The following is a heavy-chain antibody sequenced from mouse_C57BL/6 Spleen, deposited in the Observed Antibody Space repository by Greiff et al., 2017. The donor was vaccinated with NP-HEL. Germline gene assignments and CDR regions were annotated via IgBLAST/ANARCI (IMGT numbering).Heavy chain of an antibody. CDR3: ARKGYYGSSLGFDY. D-gene: IGHD1-1*01. CDR1: GYSFTDYN. CDR2: INPNYGTT. Sequence: LVESGPELVKPGASVKISCKASGYSFTDYNMNWVKQSNGKSLEWIGVINPNYGTTSYNQKFKGKATLTVDQSSSTAYMQLNSLTSEDSAVYYCARKGYYGSSLGFDYWGQGTTLTVSS. J-gene: IGHJ2*01. V-gene: IGHV1-39*01.